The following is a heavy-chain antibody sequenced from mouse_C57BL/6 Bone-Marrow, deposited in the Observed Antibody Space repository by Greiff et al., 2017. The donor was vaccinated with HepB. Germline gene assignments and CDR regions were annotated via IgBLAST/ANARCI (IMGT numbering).Heavy chain of an antibody. V-gene: IGHV7-3*03. J-gene: IGHJ2*01. D-gene: IGHD2-3*01. Sequence: EVKLVESGGGLVQPGGSLSLSCAASGFTFTDYYMSWVRQPPGKALEWLGFIRNKANGYTTEYSASVKGRFTISRDNSQSILYLQMNTLRAEDSATYYCVKAPLYDPYFDYWGQGTTLTVSS. CDR1: GFTFTDYY. CDR2: IRNKANGYTT. CDR3: VKAPLYDPYFDY.